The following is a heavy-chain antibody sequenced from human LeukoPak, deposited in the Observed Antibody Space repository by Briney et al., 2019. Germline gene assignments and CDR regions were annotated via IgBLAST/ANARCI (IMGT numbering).Heavy chain of an antibody. CDR3: ARALSSGYYLNWFDP. V-gene: IGHV4-4*07. CDR2: IYTSGST. J-gene: IGHJ5*02. D-gene: IGHD3-22*01. CDR1: GGSISSYY. Sequence: SETLSLTCTVSGGSISSYYWSWIRQPAGKGLEWIARIYTSGSTNYNPSLKSRVTMSVDTSKNQFSLKLSSVTAADTAVYYCARALSSGYYLNWFDPWGQGTLVTVSS.